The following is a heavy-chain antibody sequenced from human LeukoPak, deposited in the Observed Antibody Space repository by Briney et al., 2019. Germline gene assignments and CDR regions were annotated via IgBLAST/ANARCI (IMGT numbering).Heavy chain of an antibody. V-gene: IGHV3-7*01. Sequence: GGSLRLSCAASGFSFSSYWMSWVRQAPGKGLEWVANIKQDGSKKYYVDSVKGRFTISRDNAKNSLYLQMNSLRAEDTAVYYCARDRLYDFWSGYYVDYWGQGTLVTVSS. CDR2: IKQDGSKK. J-gene: IGHJ4*02. CDR3: ARDRLYDFWSGYYVDY. D-gene: IGHD3-3*01. CDR1: GFSFSSYW.